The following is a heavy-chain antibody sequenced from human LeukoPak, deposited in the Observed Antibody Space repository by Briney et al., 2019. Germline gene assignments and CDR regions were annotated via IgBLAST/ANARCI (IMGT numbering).Heavy chain of an antibody. J-gene: IGHJ2*01. D-gene: IGHD7-27*01. CDR1: GFTFGTYG. V-gene: IGHV3-23*01. CDR3: ARELVSLGTGYFDL. CDR2: ITGSSTWT. Sequence: GGSLRLSCEASGFTFGTYGMTWVRQAPGKGLEWVSGITGSSTWTYYADSVRGRFTISRDNSKNTLHLQMNNLTANDTAIYYCARELVSLGTGYFDLWGRGTLVTVSS.